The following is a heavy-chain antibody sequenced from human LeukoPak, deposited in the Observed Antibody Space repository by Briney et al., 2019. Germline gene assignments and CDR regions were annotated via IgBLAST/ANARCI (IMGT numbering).Heavy chain of an antibody. D-gene: IGHD3-22*01. CDR1: GYTFTSYG. CDR2: ISAYNGNT. CDR3: ATYYDSSGYYRLERGGGYYYYYMDV. J-gene: IGHJ6*03. V-gene: IGHV1-18*01. Sequence: ASVKVSCKASGYTFTSYGISWVRQAPGQGLEWMGWISAYNGNTNYAQKLQGRVTMTTDTSTSTAYMELRSLRSDDTAVYYCATYYDSSGYYRLERGGGYYYYYMDVWGKGTTVTVSS.